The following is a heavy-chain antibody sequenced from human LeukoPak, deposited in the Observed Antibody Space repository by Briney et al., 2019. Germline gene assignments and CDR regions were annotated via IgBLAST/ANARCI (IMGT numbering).Heavy chain of an antibody. D-gene: IGHD3-10*01. CDR2: YYPNGST. J-gene: IGHJ5*02. CDR3: ARGHDYYGSGRQSWFDP. Sequence: NASETLSLTCSVSGGSISADYWIWIRQPAGKGLEYIGRYYPNGSTNYNPSLKSRVTMSVDTSKNQFSLKLSSVTAADTAVYYCARGHDYYGSGRQSWFDPWGQGTLVTVSS. CDR1: GGSISADY. V-gene: IGHV4-4*07.